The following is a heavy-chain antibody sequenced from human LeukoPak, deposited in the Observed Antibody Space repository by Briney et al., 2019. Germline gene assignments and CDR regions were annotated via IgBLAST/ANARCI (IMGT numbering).Heavy chain of an antibody. D-gene: IGHD3-22*01. Sequence: GGSLRLSCADSGFTFSSSAMSWVRQAPGKGLEWVSAISNNGGYTSYADSVRGRFSISRDNSKNTVYLQMNSLRAEDTAVYYCAIYDSSGYYNYWGQGTLVTVSS. CDR3: AIYDSSGYYNY. CDR2: ISNNGGYT. CDR1: GFTFSSSA. V-gene: IGHV3-23*01. J-gene: IGHJ4*02.